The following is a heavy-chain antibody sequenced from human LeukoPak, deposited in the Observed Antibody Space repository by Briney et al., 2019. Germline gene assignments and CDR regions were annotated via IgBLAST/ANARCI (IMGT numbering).Heavy chain of an antibody. V-gene: IGHV3-23*01. J-gene: IGHJ4*02. Sequence: GGSLRLSCAASGFTFSSYAMSWVRQAPGKGLEWVAGISARGGSTYYADSVKGRFTISRDNSKNMLYLQLNSLRAEDTAVYYCAKGDPPTYYDILTGQDYWGQGTLVTVSS. D-gene: IGHD3-9*01. CDR3: AKGDPPTYYDILTGQDY. CDR1: GFTFSSYA. CDR2: ISARGGST.